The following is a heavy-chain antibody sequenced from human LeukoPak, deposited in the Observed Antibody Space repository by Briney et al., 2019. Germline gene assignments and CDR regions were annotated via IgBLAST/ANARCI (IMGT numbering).Heavy chain of an antibody. V-gene: IGHV1-69*05. J-gene: IGHJ5*02. Sequence: ASVKVSCKASGGTFSSYAISWVRQAPGQGLEWMGGVIPIFGTANYAQKFQGRVTITTDESTSTAYMELSSLRSEDTAVYYCAIQFSGSYFGGGNWFDPWGQGTLVTVSS. D-gene: IGHD1-26*01. CDR1: GGTFSSYA. CDR2: VIPIFGTA. CDR3: AIQFSGSYFGGGNWFDP.